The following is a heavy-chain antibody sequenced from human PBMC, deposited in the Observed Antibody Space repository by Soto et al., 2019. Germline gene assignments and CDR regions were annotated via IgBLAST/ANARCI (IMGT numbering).Heavy chain of an antibody. CDR3: AAGDKGYGGVYYYYYMDV. V-gene: IGHV1-58*01. CDR1: GFSFTSFA. D-gene: IGHD4-17*01. J-gene: IGHJ6*03. CDR2: IVVGSGNT. Sequence: SVKVSCKASGFSFTSFAVQWVRQARGQRLEWIGWIVVGSGNTRYAQKFQERVTITWDRSTSTAYMELSSLRSEDTAVYYCAAGDKGYGGVYYYYYMDVWGKGTTVTVSS.